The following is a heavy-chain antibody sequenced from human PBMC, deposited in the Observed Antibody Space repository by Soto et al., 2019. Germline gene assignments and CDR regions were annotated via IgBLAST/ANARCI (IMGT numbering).Heavy chain of an antibody. Sequence: SSETLSLTCAVSGYSISSGYYWGWIRQPPGKGLEWIGSIYHSGSTYYNPSLKSRVTISVDTSKNQFSLKLSSVTAADTAVYYCASDYGDPPLLDWGQGTLVTVSS. V-gene: IGHV4-38-2*01. D-gene: IGHD4-17*01. CDR3: ASDYGDPPLLD. CDR2: IYHSGST. CDR1: GYSISSGYY. J-gene: IGHJ4*02.